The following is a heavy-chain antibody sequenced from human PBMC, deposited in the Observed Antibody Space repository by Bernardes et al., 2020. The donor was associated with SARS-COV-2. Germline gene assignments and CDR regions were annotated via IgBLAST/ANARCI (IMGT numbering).Heavy chain of an antibody. Sequence: GSLRLSCAASGLPFSSCSMNWVRQAPGKGLEWVSYISPRGSTTHYADSVKGRFTISRDNAKNPLYLQMNSLRAEDTAVYYCASVEMTTNLGAPDIWGQGTTVTVSS. CDR3: ASVEMTTNLGAPDI. CDR2: ISPRGSTT. V-gene: IGHV3-48*04. D-gene: IGHD4-4*01. CDR1: GLPFSSCS. J-gene: IGHJ3*02.